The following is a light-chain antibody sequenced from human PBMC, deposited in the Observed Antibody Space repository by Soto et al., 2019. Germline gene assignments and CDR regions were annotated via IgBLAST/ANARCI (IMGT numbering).Light chain of an antibody. CDR1: QSVSSY. CDR3: QQRSTWPIT. J-gene: IGKJ3*01. V-gene: IGKV3-11*01. Sequence: EIVLTQSPATLSLSPGESATLSCRASQSVSSYLAWYQQKPGQAPTLLIHDASNRATGIPARFSGSGSGTDFTLTISSLEPEDFEVYYCQQRSTWPITFGPGTKVDIK. CDR2: DAS.